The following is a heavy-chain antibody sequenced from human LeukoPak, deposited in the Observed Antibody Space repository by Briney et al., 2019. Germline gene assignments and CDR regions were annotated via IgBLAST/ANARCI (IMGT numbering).Heavy chain of an antibody. V-gene: IGHV4-31*03. Sequence: PSQTLSLTCTVSGGSISSGGYYWSWIRQHPGKGLEWIGYIYYSGSTYYNPSLKSRVTISVDTSKNQFSLKLSSVTAADTAVYYCARGNYDIDGMDVWGQGTTVTVSS. CDR1: GGSISSGGYY. CDR3: ARGNYDIDGMDV. CDR2: IYYSGST. J-gene: IGHJ6*02. D-gene: IGHD3-22*01.